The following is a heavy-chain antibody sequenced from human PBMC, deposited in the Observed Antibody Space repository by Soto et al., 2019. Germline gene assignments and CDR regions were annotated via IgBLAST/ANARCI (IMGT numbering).Heavy chain of an antibody. CDR1: GGTFSSYA. CDR2: IIPIFGTA. CDR3: ASAYYYDSSGYYSAPYGMDV. D-gene: IGHD3-22*01. J-gene: IGHJ6*02. V-gene: IGHV1-69*13. Sequence: SVKVSCKASGGTFSSYAISWVRQAPGQGLEWMGGIIPIFGTANYAQKFQGRVTITADESTSTAYMELSSLRSEDTAVYYCASAYYYDSSGYYSAPYGMDVWGQGTTVTVSS.